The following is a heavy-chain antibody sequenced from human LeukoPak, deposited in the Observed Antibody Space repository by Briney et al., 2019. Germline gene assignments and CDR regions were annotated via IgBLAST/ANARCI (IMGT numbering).Heavy chain of an antibody. Sequence: PGGSLRLSCAASGFTFSSYGMHWVRQAPGKGLEWVAVISYDGSNKYYADSVKGRFTISRDNSKNTLYLQMNSLRAEDTAVYYCAKRMVVAAHYYGMDVWGQGTTVTVSS. CDR3: AKRMVVAAHYYGMDV. J-gene: IGHJ6*02. V-gene: IGHV3-30*18. CDR1: GFTFSSYG. CDR2: ISYDGSNK. D-gene: IGHD2-15*01.